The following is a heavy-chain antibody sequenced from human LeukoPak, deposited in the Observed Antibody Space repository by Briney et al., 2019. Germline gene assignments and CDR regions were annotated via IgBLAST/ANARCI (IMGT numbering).Heavy chain of an antibody. CDR1: GFTFSNYW. D-gene: IGHD6-13*01. V-gene: IGHV3-74*01. Sequence: GGSLRLSCAASGFTFSNYWMHWVRQAPGKGLVWVSRVNSDGSSTSYADLVKGRFTISRDNAKNTVYLQMNSLRAEDTAVFYCGRGGKVEQLVLARWGQGSLVTVSS. CDR2: VNSDGSST. J-gene: IGHJ4*02. CDR3: GRGGKVEQLVLAR.